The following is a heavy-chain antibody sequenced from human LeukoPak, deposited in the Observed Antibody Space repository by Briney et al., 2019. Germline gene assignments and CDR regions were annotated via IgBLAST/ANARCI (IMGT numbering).Heavy chain of an antibody. CDR2: INHSGST. J-gene: IGHJ5*02. D-gene: IGHD3-22*01. V-gene: IGHV4-4*02. Sequence: KASGTLSLTCAVSGGSISSSNWWSWVRQPPGKGLEWIGEINHSGSTNYNPSLKSRVTISVDTSKNQFSLKLSSVTAADTAVYYCARADEYYYDSSGYYYVRGWFDPWGQGTLVTVSS. CDR1: GGSISSSNW. CDR3: ARADEYYYDSSGYYYVRGWFDP.